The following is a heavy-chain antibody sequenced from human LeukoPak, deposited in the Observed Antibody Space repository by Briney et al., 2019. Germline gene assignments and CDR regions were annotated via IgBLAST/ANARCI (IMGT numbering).Heavy chain of an antibody. J-gene: IGHJ5*02. CDR1: GFTFSSYA. CDR3: ARGRYCSSTSCYGEVDP. V-gene: IGHV3-30*04. CDR2: ISYDGSNK. D-gene: IGHD2-2*01. Sequence: GGSLRLSCAASGFTFSSYAMYWVRQAPGKGLEWVAVISYDGSNKYYADSVKGRFTISRDNSKNTLYLQMNSLRAEDTAVYYCARGRYCSSTSCYGEVDPWGQGTLVTVSS.